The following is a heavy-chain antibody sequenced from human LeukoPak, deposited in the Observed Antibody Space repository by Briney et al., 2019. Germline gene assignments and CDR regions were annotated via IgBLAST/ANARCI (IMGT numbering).Heavy chain of an antibody. Sequence: GGSLRLSCAASGFTVSDNYMSWVRQAPGKGLEWVSVIYSGGSTNYADSVKGRFTISRDNAKNSLYLQMNSLRAEDTAVYYCARSSRELGGYAPWELMPPFDYWGQGTLVTVSS. D-gene: IGHD1-7*01. CDR1: GFTVSDNY. CDR3: ARSSRELGGYAPWELMPPFDY. J-gene: IGHJ4*02. CDR2: IYSGGST. V-gene: IGHV3-66*01.